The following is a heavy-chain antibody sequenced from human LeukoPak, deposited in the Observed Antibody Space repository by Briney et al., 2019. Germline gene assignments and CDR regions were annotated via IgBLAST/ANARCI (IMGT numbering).Heavy chain of an antibody. CDR2: IKSQTHGGTT. V-gene: IGHV3-15*01. D-gene: IGHD5/OR15-5a*01. J-gene: IGHJ4*02. Sequence: GGSLRLSCAASGFTFSNAWMSWVRQAPGKRLEWVGHIKSQTHGGTTDYAAPVKGRFTISRDDSKRTLYLQMNGLQTEDTGVYHCTTEFFGSVYNNWGQGTLVTVSS. CDR1: GFTFSNAW. CDR3: TTEFFGSVYNN.